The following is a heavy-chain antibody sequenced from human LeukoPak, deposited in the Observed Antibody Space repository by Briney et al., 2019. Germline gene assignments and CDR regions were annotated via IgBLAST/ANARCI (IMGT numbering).Heavy chain of an antibody. CDR3: ARPLRVTMIRGAAFRASSDFDP. CDR2: INPNTGGT. V-gene: IGHV1-2*02. D-gene: IGHD3-10*01. CDR1: GYTFSGYY. Sequence: ASVKVSCKASGYTFSGYYIHWVRQAPGQGLEWMGWINPNTGGTKYAPKFQDRVTMTRDTSISTAYMELSRLRSDDTAVYYCARPLRVTMIRGAAFRASSDFDPWGQGTLVTVSS. J-gene: IGHJ5*02.